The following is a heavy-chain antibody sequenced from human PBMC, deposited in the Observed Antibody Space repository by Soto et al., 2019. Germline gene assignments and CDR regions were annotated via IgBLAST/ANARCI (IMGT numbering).Heavy chain of an antibody. V-gene: IGHV1-46*03. Sequence: ASVKVSCKASGYTFTSYYMHWVRQAPGQGLEWMGIINPSGGSTSYAQKFQGRVTMTRDTSTSTVYMELSSLRSEDTAVYYCARGWEDCTNGVRCYYYYYMDVWGKGTTVTVSS. D-gene: IGHD2-8*01. CDR2: INPSGGST. CDR3: ARGWEDCTNGVRCYYYYYMDV. CDR1: GYTFTSYY. J-gene: IGHJ6*03.